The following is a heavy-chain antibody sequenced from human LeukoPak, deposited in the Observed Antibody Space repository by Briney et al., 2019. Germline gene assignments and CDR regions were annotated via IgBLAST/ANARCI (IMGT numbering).Heavy chain of an antibody. Sequence: SETLSLTCTVSGGSISSYYWSWIRQPPGKGLEWIGYIYYSGSTNYNPSLKSRVTISVDTSKNQFSLKLSSVTAADTAVYHCARGSGGEATYWGQGTLVTVSS. CDR3: ARGSGGEATY. D-gene: IGHD3-16*01. J-gene: IGHJ4*02. CDR2: IYYSGST. CDR1: GGSISSYY. V-gene: IGHV4-59*01.